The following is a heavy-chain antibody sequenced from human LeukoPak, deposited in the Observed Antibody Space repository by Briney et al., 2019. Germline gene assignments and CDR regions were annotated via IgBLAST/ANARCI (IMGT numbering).Heavy chain of an antibody. CDR1: GFTFSSYA. CDR2: ISGSGGST. CDR3: ARDLGYSSGPNY. J-gene: IGHJ4*02. Sequence: GGSLRLSCGASGFTFSSYAMSWVRQAPGKGLEWVSAISGSGGSTYYADSVKGRFTISRDNSKNTLYLQMNSLRAEDTAVYYCARDLGYSSGPNYWGQGTRVTVSS. D-gene: IGHD6-19*01. V-gene: IGHV3-23*01.